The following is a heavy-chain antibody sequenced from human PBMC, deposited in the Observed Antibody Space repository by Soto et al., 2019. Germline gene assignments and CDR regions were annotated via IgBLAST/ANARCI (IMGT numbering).Heavy chain of an antibody. Sequence: ASVKVSCKASGYTFNTYAMHWVRQAPGQRLEWMGWINAGNGNTKYSQKFQGRVSITRDTSASTAYMELSSLRSEDTAVYHCARDYDYVWGSYRHTNYYWGQGTLVTVSS. CDR3: ARDYDYVWGSYRHTNYY. CDR2: INAGNGNT. J-gene: IGHJ4*02. CDR1: GYTFNTYA. D-gene: IGHD3-16*02. V-gene: IGHV1-3*01.